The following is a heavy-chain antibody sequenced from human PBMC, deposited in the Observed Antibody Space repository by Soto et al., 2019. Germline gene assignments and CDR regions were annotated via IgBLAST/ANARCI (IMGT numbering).Heavy chain of an antibody. J-gene: IGHJ4*02. V-gene: IGHV3-30-3*01. Sequence: QVQLVESGGGVVQPGRSLRLSCAASGFTFSSYAMHWVRQAPGKGLEWVAVISYDGSNKYYADSVKGRFTISRDNSKNTLYLQMNSLRAEDTAVYYCARTRDGYNGGDFEYWGQGTLVTVSS. CDR1: GFTFSSYA. CDR3: ARTRDGYNGGDFEY. D-gene: IGHD2-8*01. CDR2: ISYDGSNK.